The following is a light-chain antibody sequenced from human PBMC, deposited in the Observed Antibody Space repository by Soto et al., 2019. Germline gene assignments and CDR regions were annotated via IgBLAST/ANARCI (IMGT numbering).Light chain of an antibody. CDR1: QSAISN. Sequence: EIVMTQSPATLSVSPGERVTLSCRASQSAISNLAWYQQKPGQTPRLLIYDASTRATGVPARFSGSGSGTEFTLTISSLLSEDFAVYYCHQYYKWPLTFGGGTKVEIK. V-gene: IGKV3-15*01. CDR3: HQYYKWPLT. J-gene: IGKJ4*01. CDR2: DAS.